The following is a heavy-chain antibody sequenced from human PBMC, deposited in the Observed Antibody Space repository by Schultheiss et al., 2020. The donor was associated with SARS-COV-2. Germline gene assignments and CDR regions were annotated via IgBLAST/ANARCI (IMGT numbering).Heavy chain of an antibody. J-gene: IGHJ4*02. CDR1: GFSLSTSGVG. V-gene: IGHV2-5*02. Sequence: SGPTLVKPTQTLTLTCTFSGFSLSTSGVGVGWIRQPPGKALEWLARIDWDDDKRYSPSLKSRLTITKDTSKNQVVLTMTNMDPVDTATYYCAHSLLHAYYDFWSGYYPPNFDYWGQGTLVTVSS. CDR3: AHSLLHAYYDFWSGYYPPNFDY. CDR2: IDWDDDK. D-gene: IGHD3-3*01.